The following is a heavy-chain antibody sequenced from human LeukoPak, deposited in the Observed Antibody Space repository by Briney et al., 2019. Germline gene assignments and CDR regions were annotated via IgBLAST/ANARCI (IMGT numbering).Heavy chain of an antibody. D-gene: IGHD6-19*01. Sequence: ASVKVSCKASGYTFTGYYMHWVRQAPGQGLEWMGWINPNSGGTNYAQKFQGRVTMTRDTSISTACMELSRLRSDDTAVYYCAREGYSSGWYEKGFDYWGQGTLVTVSS. J-gene: IGHJ4*02. V-gene: IGHV1-2*02. CDR3: AREGYSSGWYEKGFDY. CDR2: INPNSGGT. CDR1: GYTFTGYY.